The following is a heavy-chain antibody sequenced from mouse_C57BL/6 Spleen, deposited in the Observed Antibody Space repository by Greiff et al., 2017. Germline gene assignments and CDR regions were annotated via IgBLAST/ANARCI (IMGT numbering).Heavy chain of an antibody. D-gene: IGHD1-1*01. J-gene: IGHJ4*01. V-gene: IGHV5-6*01. CDR3: ARRGTTVVARYAMDY. Sequence: EVKLVESGGDLVKPGGSLKLSCAASGFTFSSYGMSWVRQTPDKRLEWVATISSGGSYTYYPDSVKGRFTISRDNAKNTLYLQMSSLKSEDTAMYYCARRGTTVVARYAMDYWGQGTSVTVSS. CDR2: ISSGGSYT. CDR1: GFTFSSYG.